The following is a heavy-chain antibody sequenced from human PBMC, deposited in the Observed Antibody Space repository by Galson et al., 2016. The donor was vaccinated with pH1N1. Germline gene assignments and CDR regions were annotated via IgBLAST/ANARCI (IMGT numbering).Heavy chain of an antibody. CDR2: ISGSDTTI. CDR3: ARDHFGWAFDV. Sequence: CAASGFPFSHYYMGRIRQAPGKGLEWISYISGSDTTIYYADSVRGRFTISRDNAQNSLYLHMNSLRAEDTAVYYCARDHFGWAFDVWGQGTMVTVSP. J-gene: IGHJ3*01. V-gene: IGHV3-11*01. D-gene: IGHD3-10*01. CDR1: GFPFSHYY.